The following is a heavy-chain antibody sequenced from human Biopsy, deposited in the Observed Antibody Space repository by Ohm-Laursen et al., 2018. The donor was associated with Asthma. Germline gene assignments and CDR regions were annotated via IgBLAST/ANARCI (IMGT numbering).Heavy chain of an antibody. J-gene: IGHJ4*02. CDR2: ISYDGNHK. CDR1: GFMFRSFG. Sequence: SLRLSCAAPGFMFRSFGMHWVRQAPGKGLEWVAVISYDGNHKFYEDSVKGRFTIPRDNSKNTLYPQMNSLRTEDTAVYYCAKRRGYSGHDNDYWGQGTLVIVSS. CDR3: AKRRGYSGHDNDY. D-gene: IGHD5-12*01. V-gene: IGHV3-30*18.